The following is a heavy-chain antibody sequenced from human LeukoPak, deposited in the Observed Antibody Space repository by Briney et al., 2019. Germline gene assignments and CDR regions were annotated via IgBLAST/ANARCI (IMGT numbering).Heavy chain of an antibody. V-gene: IGHV4-39*01. CDR3: ARHEGYCSGGSCYSVRWFDP. Sequence: PSETLSLTCTVSGGSISSTSSYWGWIRQPPGKGLEWNGSIFYSGTTYYNPSLKSRVTISVDTSKNQFSLKLTSVTATDTSVYYCARHEGYCSGGSCYSVRWFDPWGQGTLVTVSS. J-gene: IGHJ5*02. D-gene: IGHD2-15*01. CDR1: GGSISSTSSY. CDR2: IFYSGTT.